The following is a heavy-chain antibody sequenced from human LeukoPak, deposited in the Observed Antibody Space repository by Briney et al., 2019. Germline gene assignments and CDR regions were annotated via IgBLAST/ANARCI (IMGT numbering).Heavy chain of an antibody. CDR2: IYYSGST. V-gene: IGHV4-59*08. Sequence: PSETLSLTCTVSGGPIRNYYWSWIRQPPGKGVEWIGYIYYSGSTNYNPSLKSRVTISVDTSKNQFSLQLSSVTAADTAVYYCARVDYGDYIYFGYWGQGSLVTVSS. J-gene: IGHJ4*02. CDR1: GGPIRNYY. D-gene: IGHD4-17*01. CDR3: ARVDYGDYIYFGY.